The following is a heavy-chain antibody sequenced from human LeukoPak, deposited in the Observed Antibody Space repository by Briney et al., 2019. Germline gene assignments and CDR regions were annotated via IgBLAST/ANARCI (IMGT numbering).Heavy chain of an antibody. CDR1: GFTFSSYE. D-gene: IGHD3-9*01. CDR3: AILGYILTGQFDY. J-gene: IGHJ4*02. Sequence: GGSLRLSCAASGFTFSSYEMNWVRQAPGKGLEWVSYISRSGSSIYYADSVKGRFTISRDNGKNSLYLQMNSLRAEDTAAYYCAILGYILTGQFDYWGQGTLVTVSS. V-gene: IGHV3-48*03. CDR2: ISRSGSSI.